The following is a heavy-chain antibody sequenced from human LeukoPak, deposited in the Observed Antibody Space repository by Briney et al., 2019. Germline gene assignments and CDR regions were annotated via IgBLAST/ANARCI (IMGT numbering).Heavy chain of an antibody. Sequence: GGSLRLSCAASGFTFSSYGMHWVRQAPGKGLEWVAFIRYDGSNKYYADSVKGRFTISRDNSKNTLYLQMNSLRSDDTAVYYCARAILGVTAIGRNAFDIWGQGTMVTVSS. V-gene: IGHV3-30*02. CDR1: GFTFSSYG. CDR3: ARAILGVTAIGRNAFDI. D-gene: IGHD2-21*02. CDR2: IRYDGSNK. J-gene: IGHJ3*02.